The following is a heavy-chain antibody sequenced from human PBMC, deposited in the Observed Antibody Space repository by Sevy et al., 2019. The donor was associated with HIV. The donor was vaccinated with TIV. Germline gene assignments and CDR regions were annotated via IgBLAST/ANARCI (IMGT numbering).Heavy chain of an antibody. CDR1: GHTFTSYY. J-gene: IGHJ4*02. CDR2: INAISGGT. Sequence: ASVKVSCKASGHTFTSYYIHWVRQAPGQGLEWMGWINAISGGTNYAQMFQDRVTMTSDTSISTVYMDLSRLRSDDTAVYFCMRSGYYYGFDYWGQGTLVTVSS. V-gene: IGHV1-2*02. CDR3: MRSGYYYGFDY. D-gene: IGHD3-22*01.